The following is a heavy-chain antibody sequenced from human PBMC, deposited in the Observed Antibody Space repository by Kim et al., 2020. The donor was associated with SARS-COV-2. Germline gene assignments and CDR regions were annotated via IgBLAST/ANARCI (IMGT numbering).Heavy chain of an antibody. D-gene: IGHD4-17*01. V-gene: IGHV3-7*03. CDR2: GRDK. Sequence: GRDKYYVDSVKGRFIISRDNASNSVFLQMNSLRAEDTAIYYCASIDYGDSYWGQGTLVTVSS. J-gene: IGHJ4*02. CDR3: ASIDYGDSY.